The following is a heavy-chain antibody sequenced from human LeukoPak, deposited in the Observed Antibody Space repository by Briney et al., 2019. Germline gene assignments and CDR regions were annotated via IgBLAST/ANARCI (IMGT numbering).Heavy chain of an antibody. CDR3: ARVQAGGIAVAGTFDY. CDR1: GFTFSSYA. D-gene: IGHD6-19*01. Sequence: GGSLRLSCAASGFTFSSYAMHWVRQAPGKGLEWGAVISYDGSNKYYADSVKGRFTISRDNSKNTLYLQMNSLRAEDTAVYYCARVQAGGIAVAGTFDYWGQGTLVTVSS. J-gene: IGHJ4*02. CDR2: ISYDGSNK. V-gene: IGHV3-30*04.